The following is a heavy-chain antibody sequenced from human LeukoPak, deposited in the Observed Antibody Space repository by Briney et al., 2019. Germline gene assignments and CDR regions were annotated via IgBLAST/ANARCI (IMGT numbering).Heavy chain of an antibody. CDR2: ISAYNGNT. Sequence: GASVKVSCKASGYTFTSYGISWVRQAPGQGLEWMGWISAYNGNTNYAQKLQGRVTMTTDTSTSTAYMELRSLRSDDTAVYYCARDQDPSSSGWYGLFDPWGQGTLVTVSS. CDR3: ARDQDPSSSGWYGLFDP. D-gene: IGHD6-19*01. J-gene: IGHJ5*02. V-gene: IGHV1-18*01. CDR1: GYTFTSYG.